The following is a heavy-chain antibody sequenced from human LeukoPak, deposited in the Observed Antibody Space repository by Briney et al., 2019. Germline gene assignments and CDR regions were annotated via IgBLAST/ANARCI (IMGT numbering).Heavy chain of an antibody. CDR2: IRYDGSNK. CDR1: GFTFSSYG. V-gene: IGHV3-30*02. Sequence: GGSLRLSCAASGFTFSSYGMHWVRQAPGKGLEWVAFIRYDGSNKYYADSVKGRFTISRDNSKNTLYLQMNSLRAEDTAVYYCANEQGRRLGNYYYYYGMDVWGQGTTVTVSS. D-gene: IGHD3-10*01. CDR3: ANEQGRRLGNYYYYYGMDV. J-gene: IGHJ6*02.